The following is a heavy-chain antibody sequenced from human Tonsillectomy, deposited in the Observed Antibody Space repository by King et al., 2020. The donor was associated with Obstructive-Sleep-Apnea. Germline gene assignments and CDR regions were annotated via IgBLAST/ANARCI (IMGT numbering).Heavy chain of an antibody. CDR3: ARDGNYYDSTGIDY. V-gene: IGHV3-11*06. CDR2: ISCSSSYK. D-gene: IGHD3-22*01. J-gene: IGHJ4*02. CDR1: GFTFSDYY. Sequence: VQLLESGGGLVKPGGSLRLSCAASGFTFSDYYMIWIRQAPETGLEWGSYISCSSSYKNYADSVKGRFTNSRDNAKNSLYLQMNSLRAEDTAVYYCARDGNYYDSTGIDYWGQGTLVTVSS.